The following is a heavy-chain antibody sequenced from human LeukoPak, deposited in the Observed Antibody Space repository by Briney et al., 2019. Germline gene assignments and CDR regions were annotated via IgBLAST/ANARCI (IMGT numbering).Heavy chain of an antibody. D-gene: IGHD2-2*01. CDR2: ISWNSGSI. Sequence: PGGSLRLSCAASGFTFDDYAMHWVRQAPGKGLEWVSGISWNSGSIGYADSVKGRFTISRDNAKNSLYLQMNSLRAEDTALYYCAKDYRPKPYQLPFVRVDYWGQGTLVTVSS. J-gene: IGHJ4*02. CDR3: AKDYRPKPYQLPFVRVDY. V-gene: IGHV3-9*01. CDR1: GFTFDDYA.